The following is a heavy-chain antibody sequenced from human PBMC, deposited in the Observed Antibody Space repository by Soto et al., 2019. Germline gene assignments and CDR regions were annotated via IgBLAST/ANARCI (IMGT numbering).Heavy chain of an antibody. Sequence: QLQLQESGPGLVKPSETLSLTCSVSDDSINSDKYYWGWIRQPPGKGLEWIGRIYYRGNAYYNPSLQTRVTMSLEKSKSQFSLKLNSVTAADSAVYFCARLEGLATISYYFDFWGPGALVTVSS. CDR1: DDSINSDKYY. D-gene: IGHD3-9*01. J-gene: IGHJ4*02. V-gene: IGHV4-39*01. CDR2: IYYRGNA. CDR3: ARLEGLATISYYFDF.